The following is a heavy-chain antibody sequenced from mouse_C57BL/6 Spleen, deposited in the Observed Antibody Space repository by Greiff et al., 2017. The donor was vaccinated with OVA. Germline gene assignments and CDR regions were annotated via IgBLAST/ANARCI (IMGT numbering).Heavy chain of an antibody. CDR2: ISYDGSN. CDR3: ARESNWGLYYAMDY. V-gene: IGHV3-6*01. CDR1: GYSITSGYY. Sequence: EVQVVESGPGLVKPSQSLSLTCSVTGYSITSGYYWNWIRQFPGNKLEWMGYISYDGSNNYNPSLKNRISITRDTSKNQFFLKLNSVTTEDTATYYCARESNWGLYYAMDYWGQGTSVTVSS. J-gene: IGHJ4*01. D-gene: IGHD4-1*02.